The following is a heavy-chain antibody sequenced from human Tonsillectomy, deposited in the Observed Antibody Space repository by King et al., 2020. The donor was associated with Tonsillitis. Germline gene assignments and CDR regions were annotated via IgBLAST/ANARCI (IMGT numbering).Heavy chain of an antibody. CDR2: IRYDGNTK. CDR1: GFIFSNSG. CDR3: AKAPDYVILTGRYYYGMDV. D-gene: IGHD3-9*01. V-gene: IGHV3-30*02. Sequence: QVQLVESGGGVVQPGGSLRLSCAASGFIFSNSGLHWVRQAPGKGLEGVAFIRYDGNTKYYADSVKGRFTISRDNSKNTLYLQMNSLRAEDTAVYYCAKAPDYVILTGRYYYGMDVWGQGTTVTVSS. J-gene: IGHJ6*02.